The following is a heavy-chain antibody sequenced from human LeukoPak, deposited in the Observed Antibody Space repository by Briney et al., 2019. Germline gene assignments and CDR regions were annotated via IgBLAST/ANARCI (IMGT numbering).Heavy chain of an antibody. CDR1: GYTFTSYG. D-gene: IGHD3-22*01. Sequence: ASVKVSYKASGYTFTSYGISWLRQAPGQGLEWMGRISAYNGNTNYAQKLQGRVTMTTDTSTSTAYMELRSLRSDDTAVYYCARDRYYYDSSGYWYYFDYWGQGTLVTVSS. CDR3: ARDRYYYDSSGYWYYFDY. V-gene: IGHV1-18*01. CDR2: ISAYNGNT. J-gene: IGHJ4*02.